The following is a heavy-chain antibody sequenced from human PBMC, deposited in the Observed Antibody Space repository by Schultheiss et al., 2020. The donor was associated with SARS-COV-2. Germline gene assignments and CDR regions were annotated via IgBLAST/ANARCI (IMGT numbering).Heavy chain of an antibody. CDR1: GDSVSSNSAA. CDR2: TYYRSKWYN. CDR3: ARDGYDNYYGSGSYYNKVHYYGMDV. J-gene: IGHJ6*02. D-gene: IGHD3-10*01. V-gene: IGHV6-1*01. Sequence: SQTLSLTCAISGDSVSSNSAAWNWIRQSPSRGLEWLGRTYYRSKWYNDYAVSVKSRITINPDTSKNQFSLQLNSVTPEDTAVYYCARDGYDNYYGSGSYYNKVHYYGMDVWGQGTTVTVSS.